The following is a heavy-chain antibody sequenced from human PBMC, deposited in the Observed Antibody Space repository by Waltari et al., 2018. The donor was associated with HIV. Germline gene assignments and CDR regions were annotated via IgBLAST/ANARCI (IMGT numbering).Heavy chain of an antibody. CDR3: ARDVQGYCAGERCFYGMDV. D-gene: IGHD2-8*02. J-gene: IGHJ6*02. CDR2: VWQDGSNK. Sequence: MHWVRQAPGKGLEWVAVVWQDGSNKYYGDSVKGRFTISRDNSKNTLELQMNSLRAEDTAVYYCARDVQGYCAGERCFYGMDVWGQGTTVTVSS. V-gene: IGHV3-33*01.